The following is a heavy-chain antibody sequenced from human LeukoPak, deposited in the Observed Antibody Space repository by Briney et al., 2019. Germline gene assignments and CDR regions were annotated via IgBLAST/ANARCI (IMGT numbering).Heavy chain of an antibody. CDR2: INPNSGGT. CDR3: ARGIVDTAMVVPYYFDY. D-gene: IGHD5-18*01. Sequence: GASVKVSCKASGYTFNTYYMHWVRQAPGQGLEWMGWINPNSGGTNYAQKFQGRVTMTRDTSISTAYMELSRLRSDDTAVYYCARGIVDTAMVVPYYFDYWGQGTLVTVSS. V-gene: IGHV1-2*02. CDR1: GYTFNTYY. J-gene: IGHJ4*02.